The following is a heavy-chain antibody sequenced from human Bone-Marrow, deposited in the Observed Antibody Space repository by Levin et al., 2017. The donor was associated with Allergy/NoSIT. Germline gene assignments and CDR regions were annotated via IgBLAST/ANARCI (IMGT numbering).Heavy chain of an antibody. CDR2: IYAGDSDT. D-gene: IGHD1/OR15-1a*01. J-gene: IGHJ3*02. CDR1: GYSFTSYW. Sequence: GESLKISCQDYGYSFTSYWFAWVRQMPGKGLEWMGSIYAGDSDTKYSPSFQGQVTISADRSVNTAYLQWSSLKASDTAMYYCARQQEQVDGFDIWGQGTMVTVSS. CDR3: ARQQEQVDGFDI. V-gene: IGHV5-51*01.